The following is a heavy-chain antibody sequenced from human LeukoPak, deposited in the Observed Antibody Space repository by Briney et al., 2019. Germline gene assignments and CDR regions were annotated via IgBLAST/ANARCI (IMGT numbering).Heavy chain of an antibody. Sequence: ASVKVSCKASGYTFTSYAMNWVRQAPGQGLEWMGWINPNSGGTNYAQKFQGRVTMTRDTSISTAYMELSRLRSDDTAVYYCARGCSSTSCYPNLGFDPWGQGTLVTVSS. V-gene: IGHV1-2*02. CDR1: GYTFTSYA. CDR3: ARGCSSTSCYPNLGFDP. J-gene: IGHJ5*02. CDR2: INPNSGGT. D-gene: IGHD2-2*01.